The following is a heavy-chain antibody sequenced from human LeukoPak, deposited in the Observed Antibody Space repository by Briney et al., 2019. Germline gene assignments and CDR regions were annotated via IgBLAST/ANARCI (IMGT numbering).Heavy chain of an antibody. J-gene: IGHJ4*02. CDR3: ARPGDCSGGSCYGTSFVDY. Sequence: PGESLKISCKGSGYSFTSYWIGWVRQMPGKGLEWMGIIYPGDSDTRYSPSFQGQVTISADKSISTAYLQWSSLKASDTAMYYYARPGDCSGGSCYGTSFVDYWGQGTLVTVSS. D-gene: IGHD2-15*01. V-gene: IGHV5-51*01. CDR2: IYPGDSDT. CDR1: GYSFTSYW.